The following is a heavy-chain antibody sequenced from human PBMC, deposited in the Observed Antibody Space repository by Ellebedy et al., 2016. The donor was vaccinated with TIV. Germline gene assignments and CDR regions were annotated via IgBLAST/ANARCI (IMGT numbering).Heavy chain of an antibody. CDR2: IIPILGTA. CDR3: ASDVIHYFDY. V-gene: IGHV1-69*13. D-gene: IGHD3-16*02. J-gene: IGHJ4*02. CDR1: GGTFSRYA. Sequence: AASVKVSCKASGGTFSRYAISWVRQAPGQGLEWMGGIIPILGTASYAQKFQVRVTITADESTSTAYMELSSLRSEDTAVYYCASDVIHYFDYWGQGTLVTVSS.